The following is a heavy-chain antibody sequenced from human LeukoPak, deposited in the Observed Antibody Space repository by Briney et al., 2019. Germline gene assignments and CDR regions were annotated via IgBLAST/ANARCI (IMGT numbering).Heavy chain of an antibody. V-gene: IGHV3-23*01. D-gene: IGHD1-26*01. CDR1: GFTFSSYA. CDR2: ISGRGGNT. Sequence: QSGGSLRLSCAASGFTFSSYAMHWVRQAPGKGLEWVSAISGRGGNTYYADSVKGRFTISRDNSKNTLYLQMNSLRAEDTAVYYCAKDESVGTTYFDYWGQGTLVTVSS. J-gene: IGHJ4*02. CDR3: AKDESVGTTYFDY.